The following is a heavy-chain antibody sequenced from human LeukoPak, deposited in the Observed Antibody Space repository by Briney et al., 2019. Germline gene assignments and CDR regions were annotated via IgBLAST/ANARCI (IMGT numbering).Heavy chain of an antibody. D-gene: IGHD2-2*01. CDR1: GYTFTSYA. V-gene: IGHV1-3*01. CDR2: INAGNGNT. CDR3: ARDHSTSLYYYYYYMDV. Sequence: ASVKVSCKASGYTFTSYAMHWVRQAPGQRLEWMGWINAGNGNTKYSQKFQGRVTMTRDTSISTAYMELSRLRSDDTAVYYCARDHSTSLYYYYYYMDVWGKGTTVTVSS. J-gene: IGHJ6*03.